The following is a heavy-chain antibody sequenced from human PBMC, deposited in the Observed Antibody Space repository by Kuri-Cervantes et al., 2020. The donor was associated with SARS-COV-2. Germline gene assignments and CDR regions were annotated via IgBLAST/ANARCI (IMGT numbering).Heavy chain of an antibody. V-gene: IGHV3-30*03. Sequence: GESLKISCAASGFTFSSYGMHWVRQAPGKGLEWVAVISYDGSNKYYADSVKGRFTISRDNSKNTLYLQMNSLRAEDTAVYYCARDLAVGVGILWFGELLYPWYFDYWGRGTLVTVSS. CDR3: ARDLAVGVGILWFGELLYPWYFDY. CDR1: GFTFSSYG. CDR2: ISYDGSNK. D-gene: IGHD3-10*01. J-gene: IGHJ4*02.